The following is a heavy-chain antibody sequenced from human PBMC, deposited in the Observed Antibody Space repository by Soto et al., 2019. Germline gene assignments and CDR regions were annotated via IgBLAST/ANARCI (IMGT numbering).Heavy chain of an antibody. CDR3: ARGAMANFDY. J-gene: IGHJ4*02. CDR1: GGTYRNYA. D-gene: IGHD5-18*01. CDR2: IIPISGTT. Sequence: QVHLVQSGAEVKKPGSSVRVSCKASGGTYRNYAVNWVRQAPGQGLEWMGGIIPISGTTNYAQKFQGRVTITADESTSTAYMELRRLRSEDTGVYFCARGAMANFDYWGQGTVVTVSS. V-gene: IGHV1-69*01.